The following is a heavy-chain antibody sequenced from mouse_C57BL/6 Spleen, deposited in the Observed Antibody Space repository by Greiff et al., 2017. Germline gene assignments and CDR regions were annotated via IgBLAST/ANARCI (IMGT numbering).Heavy chain of an antibody. CDR1: GYAFSSSW. CDR2: IYPGDGDT. J-gene: IGHJ1*03. D-gene: IGHD1-1*01. Sequence: VQLQQSGPELVKPGASEKISCKASGYAFSSSWMNWVKQRPGKGLEWIGRIYPGDGDTNYNGKFKGKATLTADKSSSTAYMQLSSLTSEDSAVYFCAREEYYGSLNWYFDVWGTGTTVTVSS. V-gene: IGHV1-82*01. CDR3: AREEYYGSLNWYFDV.